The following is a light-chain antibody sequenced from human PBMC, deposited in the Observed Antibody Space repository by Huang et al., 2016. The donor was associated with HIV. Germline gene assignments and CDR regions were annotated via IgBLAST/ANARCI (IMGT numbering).Light chain of an antibody. V-gene: IGKV3-11*01. CDR3: QQRSDWPPT. CDR2: NAS. Sequence: EIVLAQSPVTLSLSPGERATLACRASQSVSVYLAGYQQKAGQPPRLLRYNASNRATGIPARFSGSGSGTDFTLTISSLEPEDCAVYYCQQRSDWPPTFGRGTKVEIK. J-gene: IGKJ1*01. CDR1: QSVSVY.